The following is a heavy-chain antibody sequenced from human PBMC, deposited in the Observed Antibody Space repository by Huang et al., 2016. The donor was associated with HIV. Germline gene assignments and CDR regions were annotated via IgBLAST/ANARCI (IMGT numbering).Heavy chain of an antibody. Sequence: EVQLVESGGGLVQPGGSLRVSCAASGFTVNSYWMSWVRQAPGKGLEWVASKKTDGSEKPYVASVKGRSTISRDNAKNALYLQMNRLRAEDTAVYYCVRLLDHTGDYWGQGTLVTVSS. CDR2: KKTDGSEK. V-gene: IGHV3-7*01. J-gene: IGHJ4*02. CDR3: VRLLDHTGDY. D-gene: IGHD1-26*01. CDR1: GFTVNSYW.